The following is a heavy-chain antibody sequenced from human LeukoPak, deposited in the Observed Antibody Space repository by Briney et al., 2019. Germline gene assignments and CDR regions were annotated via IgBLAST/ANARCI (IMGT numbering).Heavy chain of an antibody. CDR3: ARGGRYYYGSGSYYQLDY. CDR2: IKQDGSEK. Sequence: GGSLRLSCAASGFTFSSYWMSWVRQAPGKGLEWVANIKQDGSEKYYVDSVKGRFTISRDNAKNSLYLQMNSLRAEDTAVYYCARGGRYYYGSGSYYQLDYWGQGTLVTVSS. J-gene: IGHJ4*02. CDR1: GFTFSSYW. V-gene: IGHV3-7*01. D-gene: IGHD3-10*01.